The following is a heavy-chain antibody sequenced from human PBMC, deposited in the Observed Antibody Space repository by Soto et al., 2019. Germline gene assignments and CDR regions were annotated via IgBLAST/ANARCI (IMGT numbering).Heavy chain of an antibody. J-gene: IGHJ6*02. D-gene: IGHD2-21*02. V-gene: IGHV1-46*01. CDR2: INPSGGAT. Sequence: QVQLVQSGAEVKKPGASVKVSCKASGYTFTSYYIHWVRQAPGQGLEWMGIINPSGGATSNAQKFQGRVTLTRDTSTSTVYMELSSLRSEDTAMYYCTRGVYCDGDCYPTVKVGMDVWGQGTTVTVSS. CDR3: TRGVYCDGDCYPTVKVGMDV. CDR1: GYTFTSYY.